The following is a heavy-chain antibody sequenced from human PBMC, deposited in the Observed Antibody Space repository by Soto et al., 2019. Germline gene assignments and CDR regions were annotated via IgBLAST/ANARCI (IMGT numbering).Heavy chain of an antibody. V-gene: IGHV4-34*01. CDR3: ASHCSSTSCYAGWFDP. J-gene: IGHJ5*02. CDR2: INHSGST. Sequence: QVQLQQWGAGLLKPSETLSLTCAVYGGSFSGYYWSWIRQPPGKGLEWIGEINHSGSTNYNPSLKSRVTISVDTSKNQFSLTLSSVTAADTAVYYCASHCSSTSCYAGWFDPWGQGTLVTVSS. D-gene: IGHD2-2*01. CDR1: GGSFSGYY.